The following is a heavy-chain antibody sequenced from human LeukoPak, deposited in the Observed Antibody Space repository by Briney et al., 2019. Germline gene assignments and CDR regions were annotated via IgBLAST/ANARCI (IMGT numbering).Heavy chain of an antibody. V-gene: IGHV3-48*01. CDR1: GFTFSDAC. D-gene: IGHD3-22*01. CDR2: ISSSSSTI. CDR3: ASDSSGYPL. J-gene: IGHJ4*02. Sequence: GGSLRLSCIASGFTFSDACMSWVRQAPGKGLEWVSYISSSSSTIYYADSVKGRFTISRDNAKNSLYLQMNSLRAEDTAVYYCASDSSGYPLWGQGTLVTVSS.